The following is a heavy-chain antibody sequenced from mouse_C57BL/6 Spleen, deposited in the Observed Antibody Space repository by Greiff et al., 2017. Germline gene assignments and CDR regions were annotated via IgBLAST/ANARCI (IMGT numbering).Heavy chain of an antibody. CDR2: INPNNGGT. CDR1: GYTFTDYN. V-gene: IGHV1-18*01. D-gene: IGHD1-3*01. CDR3: ARSGYYAMDY. Sequence: EVQLQQSGPELVKPGASVTIPCKASGYTFTDYNMDWVKQSHGKSLEWIGDINPNNGGTIYNQKFKGKATLTVDKSSSTAYMELRSLTSEDTAVYYCARSGYYAMDYWGQGTSVTVSS. J-gene: IGHJ4*01.